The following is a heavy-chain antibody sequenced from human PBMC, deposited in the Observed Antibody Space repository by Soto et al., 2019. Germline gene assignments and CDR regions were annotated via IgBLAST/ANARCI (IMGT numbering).Heavy chain of an antibody. CDR3: ARTDYSSGWPIY. D-gene: IGHD6-19*01. V-gene: IGHV4-59*05. CDR2: ISYSGNT. CDR1: GFTFSSYSMN. J-gene: IGHJ4*02. Sequence: GSLRLSCAASGFTFSSYSMNWVRQAPGKGLEWIGSISYSGNTYYNPSLKSRVTIFVDTSKNQFSLRLTYVAAADTAVYFCARTDYSSGWPIYWGQGSLVTVSS.